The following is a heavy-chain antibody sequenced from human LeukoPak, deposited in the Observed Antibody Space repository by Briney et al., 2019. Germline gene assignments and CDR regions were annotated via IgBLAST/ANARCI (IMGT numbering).Heavy chain of an antibody. Sequence: AASVKVSCKASGYTFTSYGISWVRQAPGQGLEGMGWISAYNGYTNCAQKLQGRVTMTRDTSTSTAYMELRSLRSDDTAVYYCARGNKQRWLQSFDYWGQGTLVTVSS. V-gene: IGHV1-18*01. CDR3: ARGNKQRWLQSFDY. CDR1: GYTFTSYG. J-gene: IGHJ4*02. CDR2: ISAYNGYT. D-gene: IGHD5-24*01.